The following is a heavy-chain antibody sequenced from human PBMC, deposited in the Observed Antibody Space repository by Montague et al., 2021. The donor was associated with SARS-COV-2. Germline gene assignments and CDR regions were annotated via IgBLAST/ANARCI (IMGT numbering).Heavy chain of an antibody. CDR1: GSSISSTSYY. CDR3: ARVPDSGTHWSGDY. D-gene: IGHD1-26*01. V-gene: IGHV4-39*07. Sequence: SETLSLTCTVSGSSISSTSYYWSWVRQPPGQGLEWISCIYHSGSAYSNPSIKSRVTISIDTPKNQFSLKLSAVTAADSAVYYCARVPDSGTHWSGDYWGQGTLVTVSA. CDR2: IYHSGSA. J-gene: IGHJ4*02.